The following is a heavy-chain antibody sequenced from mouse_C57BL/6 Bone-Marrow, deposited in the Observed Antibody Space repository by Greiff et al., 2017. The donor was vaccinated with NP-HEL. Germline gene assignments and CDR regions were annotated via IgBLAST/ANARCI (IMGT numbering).Heavy chain of an antibody. J-gene: IGHJ3*01. Sequence: EVKLMESGPGLAKPSQTLSLTCFVTGYSITSYYWNWIRKFPGNKLEYMGYISYSGSTYYNPSLKSRISITRDTSKNQYYLQLNSVTTEDTATYYCARYSPYYGSSWFAYWGQGTLVTVSA. V-gene: IGHV3-8*01. CDR2: ISYSGST. CDR1: GYSITSYY. D-gene: IGHD1-1*01. CDR3: ARYSPYYGSSWFAY.